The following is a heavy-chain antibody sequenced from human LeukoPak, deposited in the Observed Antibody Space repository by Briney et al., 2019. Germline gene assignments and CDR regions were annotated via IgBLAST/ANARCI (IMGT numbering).Heavy chain of an antibody. D-gene: IGHD5-12*01. J-gene: IGHJ4*02. CDR3: ARYSGYEYFDY. CDR2: ISSSSSYI. CDR1: AFTFSSST. V-gene: IGHV3-21*01. Sequence: PGGSLRLSCAASAFTFSSSTMNWVRQAPGKGLEWVSSISSSSSYIYYADSVKGRFTISRDNAKNSLYLQMNSLRAEDTAVYYCARYSGYEYFDYWGQGTLVTVSS.